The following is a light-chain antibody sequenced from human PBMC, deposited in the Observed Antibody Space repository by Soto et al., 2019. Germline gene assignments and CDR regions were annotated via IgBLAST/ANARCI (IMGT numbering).Light chain of an antibody. CDR2: GAS. V-gene: IGKV3-20*01. Sequence: EIVLTQSPGTLSLSPGERATLSCRASQSVSSSYLAWYQQKPGQAPRLVIYGASSRATGIPDRFSGSGSGTDFTHTISRLEPEDFAVYYCQQYGSSPLTFGGGNKVEIK. CDR1: QSVSSSY. CDR3: QQYGSSPLT. J-gene: IGKJ4*01.